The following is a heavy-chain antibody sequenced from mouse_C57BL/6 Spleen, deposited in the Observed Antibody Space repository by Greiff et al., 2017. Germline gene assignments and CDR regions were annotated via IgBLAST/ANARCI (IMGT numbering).Heavy chain of an antibody. V-gene: IGHV3-6*01. Sequence: EVQLVESGPGLVKPSQSLSLTCSVTGYSITSGYYWNWIRQFPGNKLEWMGYISYDGSNNYNPSLKNRISITRDTSKNQFFLKLNSVTTEDTATYYCARGGYYGSSWYFDVWGTGTTVTVSS. CDR1: GYSITSGYY. J-gene: IGHJ1*03. D-gene: IGHD1-1*01. CDR2: ISYDGSN. CDR3: ARGGYYGSSWYFDV.